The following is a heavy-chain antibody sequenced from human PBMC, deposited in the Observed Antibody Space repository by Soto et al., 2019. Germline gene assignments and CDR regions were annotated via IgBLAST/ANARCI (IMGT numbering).Heavy chain of an antibody. CDR2: ISSRSDI. D-gene: IGHD2-2*02. V-gene: IGHV3-21*01. CDR3: AREYTAWPLAYGLDV. Sequence: PGGSLRLSCVGSGFTFSTYSINWVRQAPGKGLEWVSSISSRSDIYYADSVKGRFTISRDNAKNSVSLQMNSLRAEDTAVYYCAREYTAWPLAYGLDVWGQGTAVTVSS. J-gene: IGHJ6*02. CDR1: GFTFSTYS.